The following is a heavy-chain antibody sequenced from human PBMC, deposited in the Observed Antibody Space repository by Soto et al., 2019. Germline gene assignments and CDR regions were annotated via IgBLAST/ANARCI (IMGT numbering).Heavy chain of an antibody. J-gene: IGHJ3*02. D-gene: IGHD3-16*01. CDR1: GGSISSSSYY. CDR3: ARDDYIWGSYWEDAFDI. V-gene: IGHV4-39*02. CDR2: IYYSGST. Sequence: SETLSLTCTVSGGSISSSSYYWGWIRQPPGKGLEWIGSIYYSGSTYYNPSLKSRVTISVDTSKNQFSLKLSSVTAADTAVYYCARDDYIWGSYWEDAFDIWGQGTMVTVSS.